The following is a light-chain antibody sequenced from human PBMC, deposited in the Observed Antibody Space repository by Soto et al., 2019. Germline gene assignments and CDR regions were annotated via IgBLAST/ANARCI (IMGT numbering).Light chain of an antibody. CDR2: GAS. CDR3: QQYGSSPYT. V-gene: IGKV3-20*01. J-gene: IGKJ2*01. Sequence: EIVLTQSPGTLSLSPGERATLSCRASQSVSGSYLAWYQQKPGQAPRLLIYGASSRASGIPDRFSGSESGTDFTLTISRLELEEFAVYYCQQYGSSPYTFGQGTKLEIK. CDR1: QSVSGSY.